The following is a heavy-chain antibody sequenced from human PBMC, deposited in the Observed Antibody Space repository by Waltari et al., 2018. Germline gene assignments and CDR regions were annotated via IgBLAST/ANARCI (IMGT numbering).Heavy chain of an antibody. CDR3: TAGILGSGGVDI. D-gene: IGHD3-9*01. CDR2: IKRKAHGGTT. CDR1: GFTFSNAW. J-gene: IGHJ6*02. Sequence: EVQLEESGGGLLKPGGSLRLSCAASGFTFSNAWMNWVRQAPGKGLEWVGRIKRKAHGGTTDYAAPLKGRFTISRDDSKNTLYLQLNSLKTEDTAVYYCTAGILGSGGVDIWGQGTTVTVSS. V-gene: IGHV3-15*01.